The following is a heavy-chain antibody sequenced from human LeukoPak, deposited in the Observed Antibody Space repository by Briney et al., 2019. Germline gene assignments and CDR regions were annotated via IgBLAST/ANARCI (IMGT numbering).Heavy chain of an antibody. D-gene: IGHD2-15*01. Sequence: GGSLRLSCAASGFTFSTYSMNWVRQAPGKGLEWVSFISSKSTYIYYGDSVKGRFTISRDNARNSMYLQMNSLGAEDTAVYYCARAGSIDQGGGFDYWGQGTLVTVSS. CDR2: ISSKSTYI. J-gene: IGHJ4*02. V-gene: IGHV3-21*01. CDR3: ARAGSIDQGGGFDY. CDR1: GFTFSTYS.